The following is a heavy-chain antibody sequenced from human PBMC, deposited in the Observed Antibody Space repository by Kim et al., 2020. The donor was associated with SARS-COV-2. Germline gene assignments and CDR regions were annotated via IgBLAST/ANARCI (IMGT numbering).Heavy chain of an antibody. J-gene: IGHJ6*02. CDR2: INAGYGNT. D-gene: IGHD6-19*01. CDR3: SRGNYSSEGV. V-gene: IGHV1-3*01. CDR1: GYTLTKYN. Sequence: ASVKVSCKASGYTLTKYNIHWVRQAPGHSLEWVGWINAGYGNTKSSVKLQGRVTLTWDASANTAYMDLGSLRSEDTAVYYCSRGNYSSEGVWGQGTTVTVSS.